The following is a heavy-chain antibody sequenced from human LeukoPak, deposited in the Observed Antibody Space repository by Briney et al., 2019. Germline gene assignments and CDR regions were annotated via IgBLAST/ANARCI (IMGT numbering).Heavy chain of an antibody. D-gene: IGHD3-3*01. CDR1: GFTFSNYA. J-gene: IGHJ4*02. V-gene: IGHV3-7*03. CDR3: ARDQYYDFWSGYYTPLFGY. Sequence: GGSLRLSCAASGFTFSNYAMTWVRQAPGKGLEWVANIKQDGSEKYYVDSVKGRFTISRDNAKNSLYLQMNSLRAEDTAVYYCARDQYYDFWSGYYTPLFGYWGQGTLVTVSS. CDR2: IKQDGSEK.